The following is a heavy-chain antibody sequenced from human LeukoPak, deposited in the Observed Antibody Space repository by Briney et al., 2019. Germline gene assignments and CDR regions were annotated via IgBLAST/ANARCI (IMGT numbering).Heavy chain of an antibody. CDR2: IYYSGST. J-gene: IGHJ3*02. V-gene: IGHV4-39*07. D-gene: IGHD6-6*01. CDR3: ARVPARSAFDI. Sequence: SETLSLTCTVSGGSISSSSYYWGWIRQPPGKGLEWIGSIYYSGSTYYNPSLKSRVTISVDTSKNQFSLKLSSVTAADTAVYYCARVPARSAFDIWGQGTMVTVSS. CDR1: GGSISSSSYY.